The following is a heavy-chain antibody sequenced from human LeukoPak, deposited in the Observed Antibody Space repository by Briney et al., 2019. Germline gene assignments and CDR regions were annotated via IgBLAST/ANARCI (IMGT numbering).Heavy chain of an antibody. CDR3: ARDVQAGPGY. D-gene: IGHD6-19*01. CDR2: IGSSGGST. CDR1: GFNFITAA. V-gene: IGHV3-23*01. Sequence: GGSLRLSCAASGFNFITAAMTWVRQAPGKGLEWVSLIGSSGGSTYYADSVKGRFTISRDNAKNTLHLQMNSLRAEDTAVYYCARDVQAGPGYWGQGTLVTVSS. J-gene: IGHJ4*02.